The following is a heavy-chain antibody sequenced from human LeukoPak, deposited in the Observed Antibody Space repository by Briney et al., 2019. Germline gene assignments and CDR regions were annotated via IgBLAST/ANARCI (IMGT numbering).Heavy chain of an antibody. CDR3: ARDCGGDCYYYYGMDV. CDR2: INSDGSST. D-gene: IGHD2-21*02. CDR1: GFTFSSYW. V-gene: IGHV3-74*01. J-gene: IGHJ6*02. Sequence: GGSLRLFCAASGFTFSSYWMHWGRQAPGKGLVWVSRINSDGSSTSYADSVKGRFTISRDNAKNTLYLQMNSLRAEDTAVYYCARDCGGDCYYYYGMDVWGQGTTVTVSS.